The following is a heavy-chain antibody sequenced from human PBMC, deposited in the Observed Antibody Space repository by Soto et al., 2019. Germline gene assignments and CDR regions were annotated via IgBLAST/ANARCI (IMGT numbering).Heavy chain of an antibody. CDR3: AKDKELNYYYGMDV. D-gene: IGHD1-26*01. CDR2: ISYDGSNK. J-gene: IGHJ6*02. V-gene: IGHV3-30*18. Sequence: PGGSLRLSCAASGFTFSSYGMHWVRQAPGKGLEWVAVISYDGSNKYYADSVKGRFTISRDNSKNTLYLQMNSLRAEDTAVYYCAKDKELNYYYGMDVWGQGTTVTVSS. CDR1: GFTFSSYG.